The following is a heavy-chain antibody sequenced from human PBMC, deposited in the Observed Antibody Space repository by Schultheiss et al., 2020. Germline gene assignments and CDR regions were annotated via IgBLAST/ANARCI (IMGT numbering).Heavy chain of an antibody. D-gene: IGHD6-13*01. J-gene: IGHJ4*02. CDR3: ARGPVAAAYLDY. V-gene: IGHV4-31*03. CDR2: IYYSGST. CDR1: GGSISSGGYY. Sequence: SETLSLTCTVSGGSISSGGYYWSWIRQHPGKGLEWIGYIYYSGSTYYNPSLKSRVTISVDTSKNQFSLKLSSVTAADTAVYYCARGPVAAAYLDYWGQGTLVTVSS.